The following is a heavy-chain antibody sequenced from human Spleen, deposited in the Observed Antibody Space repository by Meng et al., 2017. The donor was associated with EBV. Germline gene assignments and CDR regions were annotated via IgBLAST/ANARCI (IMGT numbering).Heavy chain of an antibody. CDR3: ASESGRGYTPDY. CDR1: GIPFSHSA. Sequence: QVQVVQAGAEVKRPGSSVKVSCKTSGIPFSHSAVSWVRQAPGQGLEWLGGLIPYFGAANYAPKFEGRVTIIADDSTRTHYLELTSLRSDDSGMYYCASESGRGYTPDYWGQGTLVTVSS. D-gene: IGHD3-10*01. CDR2: LIPYFGAA. J-gene: IGHJ4*02. V-gene: IGHV1-69*01.